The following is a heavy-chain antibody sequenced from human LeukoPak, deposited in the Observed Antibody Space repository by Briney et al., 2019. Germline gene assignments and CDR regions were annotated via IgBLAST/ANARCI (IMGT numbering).Heavy chain of an antibody. V-gene: IGHV4-59*12. CDR2: IYYSGST. CDR1: GGCISSYY. CDR3: ARFSTTWFGELLQGDY. J-gene: IGHJ4*02. Sequence: SETLSLTCTVSGGCISSYYWSWIRQPPGQGLEWIGYIYYSGSTNYNPSLKSRVTISVDTSKNQFSLKLSSVTAADTAVYYCARFSTTWFGELLQGDYRGQGTLVTVSS. D-gene: IGHD3-10*01.